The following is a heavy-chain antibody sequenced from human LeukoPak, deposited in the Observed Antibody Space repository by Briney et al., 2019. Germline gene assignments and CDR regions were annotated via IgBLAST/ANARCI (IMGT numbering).Heavy chain of an antibody. CDR2: IWGSGDYT. CDR3: AKDPNGDYVGAFDV. D-gene: IGHD4-23*01. Sequence: GESLRLSCAASGFTFTNYAMTWVRRAPGKGLEWVSSIWGSGDYTNYADSVRGRVTISRDRTKNTLYLQMNSLRVDDTAVYYCAKDPNGDYVGAFDVWGQGIMVTVSS. J-gene: IGHJ3*01. CDR1: GFTFTNYA. V-gene: IGHV3-23*01.